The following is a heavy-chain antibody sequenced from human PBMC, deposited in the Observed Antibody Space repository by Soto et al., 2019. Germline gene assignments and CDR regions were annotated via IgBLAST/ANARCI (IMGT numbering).Heavy chain of an antibody. D-gene: IGHD5-12*01. CDR1: GYTFTGYY. Sequence: GASVKVSCKASGYTFTGYYMHWVRQAPGQGLEWMGWINPNSGGTNYAQKFQGWVTMTRDTSISTAYMELSRLRSDDTAVYYCARDVKRESGYDSEGAFDIWGQGTMVTVSS. CDR3: ARDVKRESGYDSEGAFDI. CDR2: INPNSGGT. J-gene: IGHJ3*02. V-gene: IGHV1-2*04.